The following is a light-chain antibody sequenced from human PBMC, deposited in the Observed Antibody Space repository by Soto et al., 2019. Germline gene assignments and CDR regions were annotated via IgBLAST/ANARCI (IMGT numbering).Light chain of an antibody. CDR3: QQYGTSPRT. V-gene: IGKV3-20*01. CDR1: QSVSSSY. Sequence: EIVLTQSPATLSLSPGERATLSCRASQSVSSSYLAWYQQKSGQAPRLLISRASSRATGIPDRFSGSGSGTDFTLTISRLEPEDFAVYYCQQYGTSPRTFGQGTKVDIK. J-gene: IGKJ1*01. CDR2: RAS.